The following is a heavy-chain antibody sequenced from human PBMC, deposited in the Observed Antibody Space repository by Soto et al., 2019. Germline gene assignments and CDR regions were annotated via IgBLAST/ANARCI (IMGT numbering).Heavy chain of an antibody. CDR2: ISSGGGST. CDR3: AKNPPAPYHSDITGYQWYFDL. V-gene: IGHV3-23*01. D-gene: IGHD3-22*01. J-gene: IGHJ2*01. Sequence: EVQLLESGGGLVQPGGSLRLSCVASGLTFSSYAMNWVRQAPGKGLEWVSGISSGGGSTYYADSVKGRFTVSRDKSKNTLFLQMNSLRAEDTALYYCAKNPPAPYHSDITGYQWYFDLWGRGTLVTVSS. CDR1: GLTFSSYA.